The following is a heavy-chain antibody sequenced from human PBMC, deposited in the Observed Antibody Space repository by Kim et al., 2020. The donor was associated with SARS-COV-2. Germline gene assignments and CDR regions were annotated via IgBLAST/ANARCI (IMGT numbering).Heavy chain of an antibody. CDR2: FYHSGNI. V-gene: IGHV4-59*13. J-gene: IGHJ5*02. CDR1: GGNMNNYY. D-gene: IGHD3-10*01. Sequence: SETLSLTCTVSGGNMNNYYWTWIRQSPGKGLEWIGYFYHSGNIKYNAYLKRRVTMSVDTSKNQFSLELTSVTAADTAIYYCARSGNLGVYGWLDPWGQGTLVTVSS. CDR3: ARSGNLGVYGWLDP.